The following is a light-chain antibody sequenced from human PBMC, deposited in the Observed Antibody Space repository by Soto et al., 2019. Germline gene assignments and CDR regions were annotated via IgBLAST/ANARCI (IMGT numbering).Light chain of an antibody. CDR1: SSDVGGYNY. CDR3: SSFTTSRTYV. J-gene: IGLJ1*01. Sequence: QSALTQPASVSGSPGQSITISCTGTSSDVGGYNYVSWYQQHPGKAPKLMIYEVSNRPSGVSNRFSGSKSGNTASLTISGLQAEDEADYHCSSFTTSRTYVFGTRTKLTVL. CDR2: EVS. V-gene: IGLV2-14*01.